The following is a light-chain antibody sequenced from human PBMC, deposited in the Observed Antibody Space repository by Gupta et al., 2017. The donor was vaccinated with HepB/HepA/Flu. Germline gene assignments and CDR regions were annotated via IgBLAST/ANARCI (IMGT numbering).Light chain of an antibody. V-gene: IGKV4-1*01. Sequence: AVSLCERATINCKSSQTVLYSYDRKNYLAWYQQKPGKPPKVLIYEASIRAAGVPDRFSGSGSGTDFTLTVSTLQAEDVAVYYCQQYYSVPRTFGQGTKVEI. J-gene: IGKJ1*01. CDR2: EAS. CDR3: QQYYSVPRT. CDR1: QTVLYSYDRKNY.